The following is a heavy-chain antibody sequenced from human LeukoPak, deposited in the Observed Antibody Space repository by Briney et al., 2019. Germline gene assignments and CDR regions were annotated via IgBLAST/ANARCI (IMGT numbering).Heavy chain of an antibody. CDR2: IIPSCGTA. V-gene: IGHV1-69*05. Sequence: SVKVSCKASGGTFSRYAISWVRPAPGQGLEWIVVIIPSCGTANDEQKFQGRVTIATDESTSTAYMELSSLRSEDTAFYYCAGRWWLEGPHLVYWGQGTLVTVSS. J-gene: IGHJ4*02. CDR3: AGRWWLEGPHLVY. D-gene: IGHD2-15*01. CDR1: GGTFSRYA.